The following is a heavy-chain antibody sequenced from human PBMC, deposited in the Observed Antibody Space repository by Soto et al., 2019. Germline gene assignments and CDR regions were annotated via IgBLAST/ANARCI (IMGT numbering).Heavy chain of an antibody. Sequence: EVQLVESGGGLVQPGGSLRLSCAASGFTVSSKYMSWVRQAPGRGLEWVSLINSGGSTSHADSVKGRFTISRDNSKNTLYLQMNSLRDVDTAVYYWAREGLYCSGGRCFGVTMDVWGKGTTVTVSS. CDR3: AREGLYCSGGRCFGVTMDV. CDR1: GFTVSSKY. J-gene: IGHJ6*03. D-gene: IGHD2-15*01. CDR2: INSGGST. V-gene: IGHV3-66*01.